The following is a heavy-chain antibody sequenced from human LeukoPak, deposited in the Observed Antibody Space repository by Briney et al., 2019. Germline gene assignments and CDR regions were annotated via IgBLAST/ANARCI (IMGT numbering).Heavy chain of an antibody. D-gene: IGHD6-13*01. V-gene: IGHV4-4*07. CDR1: GDSISSYY. J-gene: IGHJ5*02. CDR3: VRDRSSRWARGWFDP. CDR2: IHTSGST. Sequence: PSETLSLTCTVSGDSISSYYRSWIRQPAGKGLEWIGRIHTSGSTDYNPSLKSRVTMSGDTSKNQFSLEVSSVTAADTAVYYCVRDRSSRWARGWFDPWGQGTLVTVFS.